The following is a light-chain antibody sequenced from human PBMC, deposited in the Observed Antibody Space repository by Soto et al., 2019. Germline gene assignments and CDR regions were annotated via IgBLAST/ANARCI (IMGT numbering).Light chain of an antibody. J-gene: IGKJ3*01. Sequence: DIQMTQSPSSLSASVGDRVTITCRASQSISNYLNWYQQKPGKAPKLLIYAASSLQSGVPSRFSGSGSGTDFTLTISSLQPEDFATYYCQQSYSYPVTFGPGTKVDIK. CDR1: QSISNY. V-gene: IGKV1-39*01. CDR2: AAS. CDR3: QQSYSYPVT.